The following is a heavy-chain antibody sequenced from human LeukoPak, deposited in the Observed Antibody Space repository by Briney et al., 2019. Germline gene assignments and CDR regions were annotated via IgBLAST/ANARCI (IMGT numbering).Heavy chain of an antibody. CDR2: IRFDGSNK. D-gene: IGHD5-12*01. V-gene: IGHV3-30*02. CDR3: ARDRGSQ. CDR1: GFTFSNSG. Sequence: GGSLRLSCAASGFTFSNSGMHWVRQAPGKGLEWVAFIRFDGSNKYYADSVKGRFTISRDNSKNTLYLQMNSLRAEDTAVYYCARDRGSQRGQGTLVTVSS. J-gene: IGHJ4*02.